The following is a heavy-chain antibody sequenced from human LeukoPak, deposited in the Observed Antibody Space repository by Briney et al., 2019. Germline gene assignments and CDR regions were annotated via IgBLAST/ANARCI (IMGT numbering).Heavy chain of an antibody. V-gene: IGHV3-33*01. D-gene: IGHD2-21*01. CDR2: IQYDGSKT. J-gene: IGHJ5*02. CDR3: ARDVDTSNHMSIFDP. Sequence: GGSLRLSCAGSGFTFSHYGMHWVRQAPGKGLEWVAGIQYDGSKTYYGDSVKGRLSISRDNSRNTLYLQMSSLRAEDTAVYSCARDVDTSNHMSIFDPWGQGTLVTVSS. CDR1: GFTFSHYG.